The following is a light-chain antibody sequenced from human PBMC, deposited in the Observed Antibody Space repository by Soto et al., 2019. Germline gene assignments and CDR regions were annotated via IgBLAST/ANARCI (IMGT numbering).Light chain of an antibody. CDR2: EVS. V-gene: IGLV2-8*01. J-gene: IGLJ2*01. Sequence: QSALTQPPSASGSPGQSVTISCTGTNSDVGGYSYVSWYQQHPGKAPKLMTYEVSRRPSGVPARFSGSKSGNTASLTVSGLQAEDEADYYCSSYAGSNKVIFGGGTKLTVL. CDR1: NSDVGGYSY. CDR3: SSYAGSNKVI.